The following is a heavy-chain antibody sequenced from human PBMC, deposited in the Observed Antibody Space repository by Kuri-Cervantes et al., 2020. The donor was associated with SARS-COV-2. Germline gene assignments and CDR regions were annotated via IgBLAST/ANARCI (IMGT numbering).Heavy chain of an antibody. CDR2: IIPIFGTA. D-gene: IGHD3-16*01. Sequence: SVKVSCKASGGTFSSYAISWVRQAPGQGLEWMGGIIPIFGTANYAQKLQGRVTMTTDTSTSTAYMDLRSLRSDDTAVYFCAKYGTNDYLSTYFGRGSWFDPWGQGTLVTVSS. J-gene: IGHJ5*02. CDR1: GGTFSSYA. CDR3: AKYGTNDYLSTYFGRGSWFDP. V-gene: IGHV1-69*05.